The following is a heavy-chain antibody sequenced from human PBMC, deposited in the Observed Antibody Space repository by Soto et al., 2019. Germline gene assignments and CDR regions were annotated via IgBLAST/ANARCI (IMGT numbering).Heavy chain of an antibody. CDR2: IIPIFGTA. Sequence: ASVKVSCKASGGTFSSYAISWVRQAPGQGLEWMGGIIPIFGTANYAQKFQGRVTITADESTSTAYMELSSLRSEDTAVYYCARDPITMIVVVKSYYYYYGMDVWGQGTTVTVSS. V-gene: IGHV1-69*13. CDR3: ARDPITMIVVVKSYYYYYGMDV. CDR1: GGTFSSYA. J-gene: IGHJ6*02. D-gene: IGHD3-22*01.